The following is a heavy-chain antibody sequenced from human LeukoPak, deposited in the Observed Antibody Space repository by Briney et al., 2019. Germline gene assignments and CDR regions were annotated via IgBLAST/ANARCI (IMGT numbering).Heavy chain of an antibody. V-gene: IGHV4-59*11. Sequence: SETLSLTCTVSGGSISSHYWNWIRQPPGKGQEWIGLIHYSGSTNYNPSLKSRVTISVDTSKKQFSLKLSSVSAADTAVYYCAREGGPYRPLDYSGQGTLVTVSS. CDR3: AREGGPYRPLDY. CDR1: GGSISSHY. J-gene: IGHJ4*02. CDR2: IHYSGST.